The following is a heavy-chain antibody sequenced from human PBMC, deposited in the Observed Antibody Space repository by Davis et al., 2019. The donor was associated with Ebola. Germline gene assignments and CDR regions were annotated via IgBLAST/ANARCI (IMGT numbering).Heavy chain of an antibody. CDR2: INHSGST. V-gene: IGHV4-34*01. J-gene: IGHJ6*02. Sequence: SETLSLTCAVYGGSFSGYYWSWIRQPPGKGLEWIGEINHSGSTNYNPSLKSRVTISVDTSKNQFSLKLSSVTAADTAVYYCARRQWELHYYGMDVWGQGTTVTVSS. CDR3: ARRQWELHYYGMDV. CDR1: GGSFSGYY. D-gene: IGHD1-26*01.